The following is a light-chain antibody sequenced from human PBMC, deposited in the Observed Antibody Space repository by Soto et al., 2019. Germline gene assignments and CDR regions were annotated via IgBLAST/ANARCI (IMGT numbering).Light chain of an antibody. CDR3: QQSYSSRT. CDR2: AAS. V-gene: IGKV1-39*01. J-gene: IGKJ1*01. Sequence: DIQMTQSPSSLSASVGDRVIITCRASRDIVTSLNWYQQHPGKGPKILIYAASTLQRGVPSRFSGSGSGTDFNLTISSLQAEDYATYCCQQSYSSRTFGQGTTVEIK. CDR1: RDIVTS.